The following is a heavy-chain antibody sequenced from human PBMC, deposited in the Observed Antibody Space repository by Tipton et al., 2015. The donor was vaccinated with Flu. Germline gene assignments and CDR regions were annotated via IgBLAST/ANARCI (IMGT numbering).Heavy chain of an antibody. Sequence: SLRLSCVASGLTFSEAWMSWVRQAPGRGLEWVGRIKSKTDSGTRDFAAPVKGRFSISRDDSKNTLYLQMNSLKIEDTAVCYCTAGVGATDHDYWGQGTLVTVSS. CDR1: GLTFSEAW. CDR2: IKSKTDSGTR. J-gene: IGHJ4*02. D-gene: IGHD1-26*01. V-gene: IGHV3-15*01. CDR3: TAGVGATDHDY.